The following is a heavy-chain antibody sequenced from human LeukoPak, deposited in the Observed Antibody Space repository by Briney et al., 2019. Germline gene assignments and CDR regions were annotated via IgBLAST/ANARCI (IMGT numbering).Heavy chain of an antibody. J-gene: IGHJ4*02. V-gene: IGHV3-30*18. D-gene: IGHD6-19*01. Sequence: GRSLRLSCATSGFTFSSYGMHWVRQAPGRGLEWVAIISYDGSKKYYADSVNGRFTISRDNSKNTVYLQMNSLSGEDTAVYNCAKDRLAEQWLAPLDYWGQGTLVTVSS. CDR3: AKDRLAEQWLAPLDY. CDR2: ISYDGSKK. CDR1: GFTFSSYG.